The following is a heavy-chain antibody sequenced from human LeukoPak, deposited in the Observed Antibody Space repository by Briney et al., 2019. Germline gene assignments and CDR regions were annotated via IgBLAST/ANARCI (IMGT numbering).Heavy chain of an antibody. Sequence: PSETLSLTCAVYGGSFSGYYWSWIGQPPGKGLEWIGYIYYSGSTNYNPSLKSRVTISVDTSKNQFSLKLSSVTAADTAVYYCARPGYSGYDIDYWGQGTLVTVSS. CDR3: ARPGYSGYDIDY. CDR1: GGSFSGYY. V-gene: IGHV4-59*01. CDR2: IYYSGST. J-gene: IGHJ4*02. D-gene: IGHD5-12*01.